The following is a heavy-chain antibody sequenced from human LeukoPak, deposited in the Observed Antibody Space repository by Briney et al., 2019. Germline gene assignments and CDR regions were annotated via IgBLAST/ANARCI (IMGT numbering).Heavy chain of an antibody. Sequence: GGSLRLSCAASGFTFSGYGMHWVRQASGKELEWVAFTRYDGTNKYYADSVKGRFTISRDNSKNTLYLQMNSLRAEDTALYYCAKGYSSSWSYPLGAFDIWGQGTMVTVSS. CDR1: GFTFSGYG. D-gene: IGHD6-13*01. J-gene: IGHJ3*02. V-gene: IGHV3-30*02. CDR3: AKGYSSSWSYPLGAFDI. CDR2: TRYDGTNK.